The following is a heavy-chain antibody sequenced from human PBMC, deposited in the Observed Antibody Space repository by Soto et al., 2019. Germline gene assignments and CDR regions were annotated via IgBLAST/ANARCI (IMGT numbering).Heavy chain of an antibody. V-gene: IGHV3-23*01. CDR2: ISGSGGST. J-gene: IGHJ4*02. CDR1: VFTFSSYA. Sequence: LXLSCAASVFTFSSYAMSWVRQAPGKGLEWVSAISGSGGSTYYADSVKGRFTISRDNSKNTLYLQMNSLRAEDTAVYYCAKVRYDSSGYYDYWGQGTLVTVSS. CDR3: AKVRYDSSGYYDY. D-gene: IGHD3-22*01.